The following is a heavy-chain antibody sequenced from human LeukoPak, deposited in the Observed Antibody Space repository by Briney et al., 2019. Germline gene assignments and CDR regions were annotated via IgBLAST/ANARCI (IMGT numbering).Heavy chain of an antibody. D-gene: IGHD5-24*01. CDR2: IGGSGGST. Sequence: PGGSLRLSCSASGFTFGSYAMSWVCQAPGKGLEWVSAIGGSGGSTYYADSVKGRFTISGDNSENTLYLQMNSLRAEDTAVYYCAKAEMATIGGNFDYWGQGTLVTVSS. V-gene: IGHV3-23*01. J-gene: IGHJ4*02. CDR3: AKAEMATIGGNFDY. CDR1: GFTFGSYA.